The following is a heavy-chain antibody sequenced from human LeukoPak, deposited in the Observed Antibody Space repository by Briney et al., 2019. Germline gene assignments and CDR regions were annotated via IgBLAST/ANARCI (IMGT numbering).Heavy chain of an antibody. Sequence: GGSLRLSCAASGFTFSTFAMIWVRQPPGKGLEWVSSIFPSGGEIHYADSVKGRFTISRDNSKNTLYLQMNSLRADDTAVYYCAKSAVTTIINWFDPWGQGTLVTVSS. V-gene: IGHV3-23*01. D-gene: IGHD4-17*01. CDR3: AKSAVTTIINWFDP. J-gene: IGHJ5*02. CDR1: GFTFSTFA. CDR2: IFPSGGEI.